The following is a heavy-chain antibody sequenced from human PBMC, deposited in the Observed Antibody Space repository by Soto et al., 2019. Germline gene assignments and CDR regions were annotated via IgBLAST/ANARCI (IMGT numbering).Heavy chain of an antibody. Sequence: EVQLVESGGGLIQPGGSLRLSCAASGFTVSSNYMSWVRQAPGKGLEWVSVIYSGGTTYYADSVQGRFTISRDNSKNTLYLKIKARGAGDTAVYYWARAHVFSGGLWGFSSFDYGAQETRVPVPP. CDR2: IYSGGTT. CDR3: ARAHVFSGGLWGFSSFDY. V-gene: IGHV3-53*01. D-gene: IGHD3-16*01. CDR1: GFTVSSNY. J-gene: IGHJ4*02.